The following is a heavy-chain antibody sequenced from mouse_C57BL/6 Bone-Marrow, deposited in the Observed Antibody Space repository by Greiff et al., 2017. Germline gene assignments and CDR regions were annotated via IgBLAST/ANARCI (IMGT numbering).Heavy chain of an antibody. CDR3: AIRVYDGYPAWFAY. Sequence: QVQLQQPGAELVKPGASVKVSCKASGYTFTSYWMHWVKQRPGQGLEWIGRIHPSDSDTNYNQKFKGKATLTVDKSSSTAYMQLSSLTSEDSAVYYCAIRVYDGYPAWFAYWGQGTLVTVSA. D-gene: IGHD2-3*01. J-gene: IGHJ3*01. V-gene: IGHV1-74*01. CDR2: IHPSDSDT. CDR1: GYTFTSYW.